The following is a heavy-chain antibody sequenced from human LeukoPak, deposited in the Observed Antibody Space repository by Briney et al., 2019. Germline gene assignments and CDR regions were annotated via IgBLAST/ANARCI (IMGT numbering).Heavy chain of an antibody. CDR3: ARGHCSSTSCYVPIDY. D-gene: IGHD2-2*01. V-gene: IGHV4-4*02. CDR1: GFTFSSSW. J-gene: IGHJ4*02. Sequence: GSLRLSCVASGFTFSSSWMSWVRQGPGKGLEWIGSIYHSGSTYYNPSLKSRVTISVDTSKNQFSLKLSSVTAADTAVYYCARGHCSSTSCYVPIDYWGQGTLVTVSS. CDR2: IYHSGST.